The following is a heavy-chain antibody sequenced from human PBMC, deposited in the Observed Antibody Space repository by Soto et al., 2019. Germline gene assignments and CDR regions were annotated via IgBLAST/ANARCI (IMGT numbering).Heavy chain of an antibody. CDR2: IYYSGST. J-gene: IGHJ4*02. Sequence: SETLSLTCTVSGGSISSGGYYWSWIRQHPGKGLEWIGYIYYSGSTYYNPSLKSRVTISVDTSKNQFSLKLSSVTAADTAVYYCARDRSGYSSSLDYWGQGTLVTVSS. CDR3: ARDRSGYSSSLDY. V-gene: IGHV4-31*03. CDR1: GGSISSGGYY. D-gene: IGHD6-13*01.